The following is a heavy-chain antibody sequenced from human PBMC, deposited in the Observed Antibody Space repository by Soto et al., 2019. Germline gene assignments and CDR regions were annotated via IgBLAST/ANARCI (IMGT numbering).Heavy chain of an antibody. CDR2: ISGSGGST. V-gene: IGHV3-23*01. CDR3: ATSPEITMIVPRDY. D-gene: IGHD3-22*01. CDR1: GFTFSSYA. J-gene: IGHJ4*02. Sequence: LRLSCAASGFTFSSYAMSWVRQAPGKGLEWVSAISGSGGSTYYADSVKGRFTISRDNSKNTLYLQMNSLRAEDTAVYYCATSPEITMIVPRDYWGQGTLVTVSS.